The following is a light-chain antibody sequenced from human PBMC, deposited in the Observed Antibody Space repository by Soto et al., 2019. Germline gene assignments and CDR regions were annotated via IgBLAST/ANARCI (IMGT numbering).Light chain of an antibody. CDR2: EVS. J-gene: IGLJ2*01. V-gene: IGLV2-14*01. CDR3: SSYTSSSTPVV. CDR1: SIDVSGYNY. Sequence: QSVLTQPASVSGSPGQSITISCTGTSIDVSGYNYVSWYEQHPGKAPKLMIYEVSNRPSGVSNRFSGSKSGNTASLTISGLQAEDEADYYCSSYTSSSTPVVFGGGTQLTVL.